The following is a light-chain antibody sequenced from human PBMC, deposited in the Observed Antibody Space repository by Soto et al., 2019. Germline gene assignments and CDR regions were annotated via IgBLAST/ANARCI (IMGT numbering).Light chain of an antibody. CDR3: QQYGSSQT. Sequence: IVSRQNPDTLSLSSAARPTLSCGASQSVSSSYLAWYQQKPGQAPRLLIYGASSRATGIPDRFSGSGSGTDFTLTISRLEPEDFAVYYCQQYGSSQTFGQRSMVDVK. CDR1: QSVSSSY. J-gene: IGKJ1*01. V-gene: IGKV3-20*01. CDR2: GAS.